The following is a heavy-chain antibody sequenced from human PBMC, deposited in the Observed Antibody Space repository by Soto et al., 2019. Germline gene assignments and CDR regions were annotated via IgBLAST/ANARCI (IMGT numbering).Heavy chain of an antibody. Sequence: QVQLVQSGAEVKKPGSSVKVSCKASGGTFSRYAISWVRQAPGQGLEWMVGVIPIFATANYAQKFQGRVTITADESTSTAYMELSSLRSEDTAVYYCARAERPAPEAGVTTFYSYGLDVWGQGTTVTVSS. CDR3: ARAERPAPEAGVTTFYSYGLDV. CDR1: GGTFSRYA. CDR2: VIPIFATA. D-gene: IGHD4-4*01. V-gene: IGHV1-69*01. J-gene: IGHJ6*02.